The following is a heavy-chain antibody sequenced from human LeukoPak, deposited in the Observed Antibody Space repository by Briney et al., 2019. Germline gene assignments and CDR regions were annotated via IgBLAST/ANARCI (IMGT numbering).Heavy chain of an antibody. J-gene: IGHJ4*02. V-gene: IGHV1-69*01. D-gene: IGHD2-2*01. Sequence: SSVKVSCKASGGTFSSYAISWVRQAPGQGLEWMGGIIPIFGTANYAQKFQGRVTITADESTSTAYMELSSLRSEDTAVYYCARAKLQLGYCSSTSCYRGVGFDYWGQGTLVTVSS. CDR3: ARAKLQLGYCSSTSCYRGVGFDY. CDR2: IIPIFGTA. CDR1: GGTFSSYA.